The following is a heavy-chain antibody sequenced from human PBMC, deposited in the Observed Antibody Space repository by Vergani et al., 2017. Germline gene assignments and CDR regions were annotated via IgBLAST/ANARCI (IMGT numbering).Heavy chain of an antibody. D-gene: IGHD1-26*01. CDR1: GFTFTAHG. V-gene: IGHV3-9*01. CDR2: ISWNSGSI. CDR3: AKDIDAIVGATNFDY. J-gene: IGHJ4*02. Sequence: EVQLLESGGGSAQPGESLRLSCVASGFTFTAHGLNWVRQAPGKGLEWVSGISWNSGSIGYADSVKGRFTISRDNAKNSLYLQMNSLRAEDTALYYCAKDIDAIVGATNFDYWGQGTLVTVSS.